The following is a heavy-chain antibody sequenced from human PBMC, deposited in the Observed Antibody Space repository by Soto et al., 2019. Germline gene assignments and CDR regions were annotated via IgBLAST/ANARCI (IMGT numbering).Heavy chain of an antibody. J-gene: IGHJ5*02. CDR3: AQNKRSTMVRGVPEYNWFDP. CDR1: GGSISSSSYY. CDR2: IYYSGST. V-gene: IGHV4-39*01. D-gene: IGHD3-10*01. Sequence: SETLSLTCTVSGGSISSSSYYWGWIRQPPGKGPEWIGSIYYSGSTYYNPSLKSRVTISVDTSKNQFSLKLSSVTAADTAVYYCAQNKRSTMVRGVPEYNWFDPWGQGTLVTVSS.